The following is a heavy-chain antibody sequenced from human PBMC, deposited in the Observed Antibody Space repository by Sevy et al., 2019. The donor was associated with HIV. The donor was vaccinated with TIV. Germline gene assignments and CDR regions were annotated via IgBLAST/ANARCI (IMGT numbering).Heavy chain of an antibody. CDR3: ARNGGYADYGMDV. CDR1: RFTFSSYS. Sequence: GGSLRLSCVGSRFTFSSYSMNWVRQAPGKGLEWLSYMNSITSTIYYSDSVKGRFTISRDNAKNSVSLQMHSLRAEDTAVYYCARNGGYADYGMDVWGQGTTVTVSS. J-gene: IGHJ6*02. D-gene: IGHD2-2*01. CDR2: MNSITSTI. V-gene: IGHV3-48*01.